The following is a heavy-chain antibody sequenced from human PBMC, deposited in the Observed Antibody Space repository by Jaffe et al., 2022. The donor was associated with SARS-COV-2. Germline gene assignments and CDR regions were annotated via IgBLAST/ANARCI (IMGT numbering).Heavy chain of an antibody. V-gene: IGHV4-39*01. Sequence: QLQLQESGPGLVKPSETLSLTCTVSGGSISSSSYYWGWIRQPPGKGLEWIGSIYYSGSTYYNPSLKSRVTISVDTSKNQFSLKLSSVTAADTAVYYCATDPRYDYVWGSYRFNWFDPWGQGTLVTVSS. D-gene: IGHD3-16*02. CDR2: IYYSGST. CDR3: ATDPRYDYVWGSYRFNWFDP. CDR1: GGSISSSSYY. J-gene: IGHJ5*02.